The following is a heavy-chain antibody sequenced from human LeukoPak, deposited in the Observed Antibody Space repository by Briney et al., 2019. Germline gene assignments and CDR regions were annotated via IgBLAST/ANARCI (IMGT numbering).Heavy chain of an antibody. CDR1: GYTFTSYG. Sequence: ASVKVSCKASGYTFTSYGISWVRQAPGQGLEWMGWISAYNGNTNYAQKLQGRVTMTTDTSTSTAYMELRSLRSDDTAVYYCARDFKADFWSGYYTPWGQGTLVTVSS. J-gene: IGHJ5*02. V-gene: IGHV1-18*01. D-gene: IGHD3-3*01. CDR3: ARDFKADFWSGYYTP. CDR2: ISAYNGNT.